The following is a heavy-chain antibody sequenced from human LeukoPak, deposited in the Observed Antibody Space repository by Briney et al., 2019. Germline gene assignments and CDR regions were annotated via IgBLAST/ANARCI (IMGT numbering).Heavy chain of an antibody. CDR2: IRGSGGGT. D-gene: IGHD2-21*02. CDR3: VKARMPHCGTDCLES. J-gene: IGHJ4*02. V-gene: IGHV3-23*01. Sequence: GGSLRLSCAASGFTFSNYGMSWVRQAPGKGLGWVSVIRGSGGGTYYADSVKGRFTISRDNSKNTVYLQVNSLRAEDTAVYYCVKARMPHCGTDCLESWGQGTLVTVSS. CDR1: GFTFSNYG.